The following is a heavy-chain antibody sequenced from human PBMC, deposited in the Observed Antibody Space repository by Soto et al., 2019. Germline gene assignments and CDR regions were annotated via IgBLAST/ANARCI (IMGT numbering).Heavy chain of an antibody. V-gene: IGHV3-15*07. CDR3: TTDHLEVVASFDI. J-gene: IGHJ4*02. Sequence: EVQLVESGGGLVKPGGSLRLSCAGSGFTFSRAWMNWVRQAPGKGLEWVGRIKSKTDGETIDYAAPVKGRFTISRDDSQNTLYLQMNSLETEDTAVYYCTTDHLEVVASFDIWGQGTLVTVSS. CDR1: GFTFSRAW. D-gene: IGHD2-15*01. CDR2: IKSKTDGETI.